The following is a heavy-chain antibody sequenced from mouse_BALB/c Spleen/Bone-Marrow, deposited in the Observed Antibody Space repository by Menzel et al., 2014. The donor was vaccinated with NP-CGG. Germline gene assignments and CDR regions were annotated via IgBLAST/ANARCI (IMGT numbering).Heavy chain of an antibody. CDR3: ARGYYGSSPYFDY. Sequence: VQLQQSGAERMKPGASVKISCKASGYTFSSYWIEWIMQRPGHGLEWIGEILPGSNSANYNEKFEGKATFAADTSSNTAYMQLSSLTSEDSAVYYCARGYYGSSPYFDYWGQGTTLTVSS. D-gene: IGHD1-1*01. CDR2: ILPGSNSA. J-gene: IGHJ2*01. V-gene: IGHV1-9*01. CDR1: GYTFSSYW.